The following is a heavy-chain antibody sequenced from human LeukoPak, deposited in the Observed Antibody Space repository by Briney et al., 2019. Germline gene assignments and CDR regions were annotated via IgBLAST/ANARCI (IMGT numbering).Heavy chain of an antibody. V-gene: IGHV1-18*04. CDR1: GYTFTSYG. J-gene: IGHJ5*02. Sequence: ASVKVSCKASGYTFTSYGISWVRQAPGQGLEWMGWISAYNGNTNHAQKLQGRVTMTTDTSTSTAYMELRSLRSDDTAVYYCARDGRGAGGLQGFDPWGQGTLVTVSS. D-gene: IGHD3-10*01. CDR3: ARDGRGAGGLQGFDP. CDR2: ISAYNGNT.